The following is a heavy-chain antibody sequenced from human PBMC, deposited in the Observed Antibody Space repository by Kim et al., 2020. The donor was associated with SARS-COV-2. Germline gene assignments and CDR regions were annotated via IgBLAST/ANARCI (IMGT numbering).Heavy chain of an antibody. CDR2: IRSKAYGGTT. V-gene: IGHV3-49*04. J-gene: IGHJ4*02. CDR3: TRDSTEGWGGGRYGYFDY. Sequence: GGSLRLSCTASGFTFGDYAMSWVRQAPGKGLEWVGFIRSKAYGGTTEYAASVKGRFTISRDDSKSIAYLQMNSLKTEDTAVYYCTRDSTEGWGGGRYGYFDYWGQGTLVTVSS. D-gene: IGHD1-26*01. CDR1: GFTFGDYA.